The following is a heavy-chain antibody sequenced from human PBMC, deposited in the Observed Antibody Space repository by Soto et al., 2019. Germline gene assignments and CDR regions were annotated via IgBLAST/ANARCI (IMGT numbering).Heavy chain of an antibody. V-gene: IGHV4-31*03. CDR3: ARESTPHPQQLFRSGIEY. J-gene: IGHJ4*02. CDR1: GGSISSGGYY. Sequence: TLSLTCTVSGGSISSGGYYWSWIRQHPGKGLEWIGYIYYSGSTYYNPSLKSRVTISVDTSKNQFSLKLSSVTAADTAVYYCARESTPHPQQLFRSGIEYWGQGTLVTVSS. CDR2: IYYSGST. D-gene: IGHD6-13*01.